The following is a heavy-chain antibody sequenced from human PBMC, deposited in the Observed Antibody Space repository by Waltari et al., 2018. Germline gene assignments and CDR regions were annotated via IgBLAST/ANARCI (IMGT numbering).Heavy chain of an antibody. CDR2: GRPIVGKG. CDR1: GGTFSSYA. Sequence: QVQLVQSGAEVKKPGSSVKVSCNASGGTFSSYAISWVGRAPGKGLEWMGGGRPIVGKGNNAQKVQGRVTRTADESTSTAYMERRSMRSEDTAVYYCARPGEGGYLDYWGQGTLVTVSS. D-gene: IGHD2-15*01. V-gene: IGHV1-69*01. J-gene: IGHJ4*02. CDR3: ARPGEGGYLDY.